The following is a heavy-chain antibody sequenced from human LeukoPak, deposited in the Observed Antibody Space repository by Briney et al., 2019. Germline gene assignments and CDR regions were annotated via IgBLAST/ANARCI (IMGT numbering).Heavy chain of an antibody. D-gene: IGHD6-6*01. Sequence: PGRSLRLSCAASGFTFSSYAMHWVRQAPGKGLEWVAVVSYDGSNKYYADSVKGRFTISRDNSKNTLYLQMNSLRAEDTAVYYCARDYGEQLVLSTIDYWGQGTLVTVSS. CDR3: ARDYGEQLVLSTIDY. CDR2: VSYDGSNK. CDR1: GFTFSSYA. V-gene: IGHV3-30-3*01. J-gene: IGHJ4*02.